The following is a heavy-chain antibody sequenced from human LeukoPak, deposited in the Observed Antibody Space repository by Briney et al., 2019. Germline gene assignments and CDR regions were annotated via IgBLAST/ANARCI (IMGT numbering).Heavy chain of an antibody. D-gene: IGHD3-22*01. CDR1: GYTFTSYG. CDR3: ARRDSSGYYNA. CDR2: ISAYNGNT. Sequence: ASVKISCKASGYTFTSYGITWVRQAPGQGLEWMGWISAYNGNTNYAQKLQGRVTMTTDTSTSTAYMELRGLRYDDTAVYYCARRDSSGYYNAWGQGALVTVSS. V-gene: IGHV1-18*01. J-gene: IGHJ5*02.